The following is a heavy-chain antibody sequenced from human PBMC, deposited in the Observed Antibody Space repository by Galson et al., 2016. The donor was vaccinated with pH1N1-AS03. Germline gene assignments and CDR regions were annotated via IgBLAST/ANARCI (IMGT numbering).Heavy chain of an antibody. CDR3: ARLRIHDH. J-gene: IGHJ4*02. D-gene: IGHD5-18*01. V-gene: IGHV3-7*02. CDR1: GFTFSAYW. Sequence: SLRLSCAASGFTFSAYWMTWVRQAPGKGLEWVANIKPDGSEKYYVDSVKGRFTISRDNAKNSLYLQMNSLRAEDTAVYYCARLRIHDHWGQGTLVTVSS. CDR2: IKPDGSEK.